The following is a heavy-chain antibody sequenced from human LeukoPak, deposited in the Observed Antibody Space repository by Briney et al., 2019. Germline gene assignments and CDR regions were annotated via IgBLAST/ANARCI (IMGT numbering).Heavy chain of an antibody. V-gene: IGHV3-48*01. CDR2: ISGGSSTI. Sequence: GGSLRLSCEASEFTVSSTHMVWVRQAPGKGLEWVSYISGGSSTIYYADSVKGRITISRENAKNSLYLQMNSLRAEDTAVYYCARDYSAGGELVYFDYWGQGTLVTVSS. CDR1: EFTVSSTH. J-gene: IGHJ4*02. D-gene: IGHD1-26*01. CDR3: ARDYSAGGELVYFDY.